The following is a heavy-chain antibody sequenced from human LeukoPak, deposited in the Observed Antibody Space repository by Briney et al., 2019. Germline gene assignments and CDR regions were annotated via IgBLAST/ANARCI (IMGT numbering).Heavy chain of an antibody. J-gene: IGHJ5*02. D-gene: IGHD2-15*01. Sequence: SVKVSCKASGGTFSSYAISWVRQAPGQGLGWMGGIIPIFGTANYAQKFQGRVTITADESTSTAYMELSSLRSEDTAVYYCAREYRRGYCSGGSCLRGVDPWGQGTLLTVSS. CDR1: GGTFSSYA. V-gene: IGHV1-69*13. CDR3: AREYRRGYCSGGSCLRGVDP. CDR2: IIPIFGTA.